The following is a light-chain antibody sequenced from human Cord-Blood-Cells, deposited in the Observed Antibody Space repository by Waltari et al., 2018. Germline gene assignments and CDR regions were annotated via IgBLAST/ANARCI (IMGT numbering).Light chain of an antibody. J-gene: IGKJ2*01. CDR1: QSISSY. CDR2: AAS. CDR3: QQSYSTPYT. Sequence: QLTQSPSSLSASVGDSVPITCRASQSISSYLNLYQQKPGKAPKLLIYAASSLQSGVPSRFSGSGSGTDFTLTISSLQPEDFATYYCQQSYSTPYTFGQGTKLEIK. V-gene: IGKV1-39*01.